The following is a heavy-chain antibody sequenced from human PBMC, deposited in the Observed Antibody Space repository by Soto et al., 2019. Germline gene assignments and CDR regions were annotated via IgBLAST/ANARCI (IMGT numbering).Heavy chain of an antibody. CDR2: IIPNFGTP. Sequence: LVQSGPEVNQFGSSVMVSCKAAGGTFSTSGFNWVRQSPGQGLEWMGGIIPNFGTPNYAHKFQDSITIMVDEVTSTVYMELISMGSADTSVYYLASGRLDVLLILPGLTAGFTYWGPGALVPVSS. J-gene: IGHJ4*02. D-gene: IGHD1-26*01. CDR3: ASGRLDVLLILPGLTAGFTY. V-gene: IGHV1-69*01. CDR1: GGTFSTSG.